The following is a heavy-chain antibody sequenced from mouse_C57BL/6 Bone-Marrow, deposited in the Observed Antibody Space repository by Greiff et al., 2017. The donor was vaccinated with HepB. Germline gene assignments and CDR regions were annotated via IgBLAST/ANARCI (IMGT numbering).Heavy chain of an antibody. CDR2: IDPSDSYT. D-gene: IGHD1-1*01. CDR3: AREGSYYGSSYWYFDV. Sequence: QVQLQQPGAELVRPGTSVKLSCKASGYTFTSYWMHWVKQRPGQGLEWIGVIDPSDSYTNYNQKFKGKATLTVDTSSSTAYMQLSSLTSEDSAFYYCAREGSYYGSSYWYFDVWGTGTTVTVSS. J-gene: IGHJ1*03. V-gene: IGHV1-59*01. CDR1: GYTFTSYW.